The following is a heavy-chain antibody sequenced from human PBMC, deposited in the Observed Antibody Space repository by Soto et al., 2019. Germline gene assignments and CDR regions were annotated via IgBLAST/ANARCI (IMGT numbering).Heavy chain of an antibody. Sequence: LRLSCAASGFTFSSYAMSWVRQAPGKGLEWVSAISGSGGSTYYADSVKGRFTISRDNSKNTLYLQMNSLRAEDTAVYYCAKDIAVPAAINYYYYGMDVWGQGTTVTVSS. CDR1: GFTFSSYA. V-gene: IGHV3-23*01. CDR3: AKDIAVPAAINYYYYGMDV. J-gene: IGHJ6*02. D-gene: IGHD2-2*02. CDR2: ISGSGGST.